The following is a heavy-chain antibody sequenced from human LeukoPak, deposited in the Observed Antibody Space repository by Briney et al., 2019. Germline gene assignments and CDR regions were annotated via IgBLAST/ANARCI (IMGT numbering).Heavy chain of an antibody. Sequence: GGSLRLSCAASGFTFSNFGMHWVRQAPGKGLEWVAVIWNDGSNKYYADSVKGRFTISRDNSKNTLYLQMNSLRAEDTAVYYCARDGADYYGSGSYSDPFDYWGQGTLVTVSS. CDR1: GFTFSNFG. V-gene: IGHV3-33*01. CDR3: ARDGADYYGSGSYSDPFDY. D-gene: IGHD3-10*01. J-gene: IGHJ4*02. CDR2: IWNDGSNK.